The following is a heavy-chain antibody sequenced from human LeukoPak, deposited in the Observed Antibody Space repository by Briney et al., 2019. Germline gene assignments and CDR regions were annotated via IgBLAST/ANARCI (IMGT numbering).Heavy chain of an antibody. CDR2: LYSGGST. Sequence: GGSLRLSCAASGFAVSSNYMNWVRQAPGKGLEWLSVLYSGGSTDYADSVKGRFTMSRDNSKNTLYLQVNSLRAEDTAVYYCARGRGYSGYDESYPFDYWGQGTLVTVSS. J-gene: IGHJ4*02. CDR1: GFAVSSNY. CDR3: ARGRGYSGYDESYPFDY. D-gene: IGHD5-12*01. V-gene: IGHV3-66*01.